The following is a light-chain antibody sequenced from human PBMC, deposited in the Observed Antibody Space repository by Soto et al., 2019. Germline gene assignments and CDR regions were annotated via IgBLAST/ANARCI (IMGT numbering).Light chain of an antibody. Sequence: DIKLTQSPASLSASVGDRVTITCRASHSISSYLNWYQQKPGKAPKLLIYTASSLQSGVPSRFSGSGPGTDFTLTISSLQPEDFASYSFQQYDSFSVRFGQGTKVE. CDR2: TAS. CDR1: HSISSY. V-gene: IGKV1-39*01. J-gene: IGKJ1*01. CDR3: QQYDSFSVR.